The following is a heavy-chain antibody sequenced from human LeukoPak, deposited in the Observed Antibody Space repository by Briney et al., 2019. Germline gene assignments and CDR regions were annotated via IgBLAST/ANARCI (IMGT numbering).Heavy chain of an antibody. J-gene: IGHJ4*02. Sequence: SVKVSCKASGGTFSSYATSWVRQAPGQGLEWMGRIIPIFGTANYAQKFQGRVTITTDESTSTAYMELSSLRSEDTAVYYCARGRLSQYYDSSGYYYDLAYWGQGTLVTVSS. CDR1: GGTFSSYA. D-gene: IGHD3-22*01. V-gene: IGHV1-69*05. CDR3: ARGRLSQYYDSSGYYYDLAY. CDR2: IIPIFGTA.